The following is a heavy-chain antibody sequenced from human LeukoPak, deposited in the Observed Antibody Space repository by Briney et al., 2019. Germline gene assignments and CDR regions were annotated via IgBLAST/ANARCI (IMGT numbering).Heavy chain of an antibody. J-gene: IGHJ6*03. Sequence: GGSLRLSCAASGFTFNTYWMHWVRQAPGKGLVWVSSINADGSSTSYADSMKGRFIISRDNAKNTLYLQMNSLRAEDTAVYYCASQQSFHYYYMDVWGKGTTVTVSS. D-gene: IGHD2/OR15-2a*01. V-gene: IGHV3-74*01. CDR2: INADGSST. CDR3: ASQQSFHYYYMDV. CDR1: GFTFNTYW.